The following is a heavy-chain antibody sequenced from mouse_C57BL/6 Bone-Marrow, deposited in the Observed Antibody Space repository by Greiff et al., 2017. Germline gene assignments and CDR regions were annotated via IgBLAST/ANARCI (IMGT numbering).Heavy chain of an antibody. D-gene: IGHD4-1*01. J-gene: IGHJ3*01. CDR2: IYPRSGNT. CDR3: ARWKNWDRFAY. CDR1: GYTFISYG. Sequence: QVQLQQSGAELAGPGASVKLSCKASGYTFISYGISWVKQRTGQGLEWIGEIYPRSGNTYYNEKFKGKATLTADKSSSTAYMELRSLTSEDSAVYFCARWKNWDRFAYWGQGTLVTVSA. V-gene: IGHV1-81*01.